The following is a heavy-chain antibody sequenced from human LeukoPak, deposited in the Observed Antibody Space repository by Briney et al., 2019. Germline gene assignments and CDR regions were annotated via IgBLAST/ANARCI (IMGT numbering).Heavy chain of an antibody. CDR1: GFTFSSYA. CDR3: AKAGRHCSSTSCPDY. J-gene: IGHJ4*02. V-gene: IGHV3-23*01. Sequence: PGGSLRLSCAASGFTFSSYAMSWVRQAPGKGLEWVSAISGSGGSTYYADSVKGRFTISRDNSKNTLYLQMNSLRAEDTAIYYCAKAGRHCSSTSCPDYWGQGTLVTVSS. CDR2: ISGSGGST. D-gene: IGHD2-2*01.